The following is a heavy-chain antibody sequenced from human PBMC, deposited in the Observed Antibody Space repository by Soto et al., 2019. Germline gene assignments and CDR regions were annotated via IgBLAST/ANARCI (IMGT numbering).Heavy chain of an antibody. CDR2: ISGSGGST. Sequence: HPGGSLRLSCAASGFTFSSYAMSWVRQAPGKGLEWVSAISGSGGSTYYADSVKGRSTISRDNSKNTLYLQMNSLRSEDTAVYYCAKDFVFCCCGSCYSAQYYFDDWGQGTLVTVSS. CDR3: AKDFVFCCCGSCYSAQYYFDD. CDR1: GFTFSSYA. D-gene: IGHD2-15*01. J-gene: IGHJ4*02. V-gene: IGHV3-23*01.